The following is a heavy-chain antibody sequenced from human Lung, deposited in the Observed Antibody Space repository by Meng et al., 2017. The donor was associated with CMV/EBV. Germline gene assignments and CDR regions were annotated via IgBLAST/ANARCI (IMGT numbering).Heavy chain of an antibody. CDR2: INPCGAST. V-gene: IGHV1-46*01. CDR1: GYTYTNYY. Sequence: QLVRCGAAVEKTAASEKVSFNASGYTYTNYYMHWVRQAPGQRLEWRGVINPCGASTNYAKKFQGRLTMTRDTSTSTVYMELSSLRSEDTAVYYCARGDGGNGSDYWGQGTLVTVSS. CDR3: ARGDGGNGSDY. D-gene: IGHD4-23*01. J-gene: IGHJ4*02.